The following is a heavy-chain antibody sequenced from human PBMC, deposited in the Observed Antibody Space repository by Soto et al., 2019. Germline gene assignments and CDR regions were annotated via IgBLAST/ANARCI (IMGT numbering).Heavy chain of an antibody. Sequence: SETLSLTCTVSGDSISTDYWSWIRQSPGKGLEWIGCIYYAGNTNYNPSLKSRVTISVDTSKNQFSLKLDSVTAADTAVYFCERHSIWLLLSDYWGQGSLVTVSS. CDR3: ERHSIWLLLSDY. D-gene: IGHD3-22*01. J-gene: IGHJ4*02. V-gene: IGHV4-59*08. CDR2: IYYAGNT. CDR1: GDSISTDY.